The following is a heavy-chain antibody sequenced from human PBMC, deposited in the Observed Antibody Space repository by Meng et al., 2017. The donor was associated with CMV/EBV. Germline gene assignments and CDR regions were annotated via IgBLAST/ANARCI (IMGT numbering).Heavy chain of an antibody. CDR1: SVSGYY. D-gene: IGHD3-22*01. Sequence: SVSGYYWSGIRQPPGKGLEWIGEINHSGSTNYNPSLKSRVTISVDTSKNQFSLKLSSVTAADTAVYYCARGDYYDSSGYYLRTLFDYWGQGTLVTVSS. J-gene: IGHJ4*02. V-gene: IGHV4-34*01. CDR2: INHSGST. CDR3: ARGDYYDSSGYYLRTLFDY.